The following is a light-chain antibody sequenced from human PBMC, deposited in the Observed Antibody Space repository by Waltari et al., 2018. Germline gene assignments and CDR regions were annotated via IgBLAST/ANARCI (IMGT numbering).Light chain of an antibody. J-gene: IGLJ3*02. V-gene: IGLV4-69*01. CDR1: SGHSSNI. CDR3: QTGGHGTWV. Sequence: QLVLTQSPSASASLGASVRLTCTLDSGHSSNIIAWHQQQPEKGPRYLMKVNRAGSHSKGDGIPDRFSGSGSGAERYLTISSVQSEDEADYYCQTGGHGTWVFGGGTKLTVL. CDR2: VNRAGSH.